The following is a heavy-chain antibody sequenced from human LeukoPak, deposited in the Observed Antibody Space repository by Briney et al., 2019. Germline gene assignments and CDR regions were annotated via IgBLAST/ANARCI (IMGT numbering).Heavy chain of an antibody. J-gene: IGHJ6*03. Sequence: PSETLSLTCTVSGGSINSGSYYWSCILQPAGKGLECIGRIYTSGSTNYSPSLKSRVTMSVDTSKNQFSLKLSSVTAADTAVYYCAREGYCTGTSCSYYYYYYMDVWGKGTTVTVSS. CDR1: GGSINSGSYY. CDR2: IYTSGST. V-gene: IGHV4-61*02. D-gene: IGHD2-2*01. CDR3: AREGYCTGTSCSYYYYYYMDV.